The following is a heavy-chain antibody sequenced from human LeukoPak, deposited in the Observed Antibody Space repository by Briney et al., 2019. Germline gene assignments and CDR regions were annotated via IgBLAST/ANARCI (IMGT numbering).Heavy chain of an antibody. CDR3: ARAYYYDSSGYSALFDY. CDR2: ISYSGST. J-gene: IGHJ4*02. V-gene: IGHV4-59*08. D-gene: IGHD3-22*01. Sequence: PSETLSLTCTVSSGSISGYYWSWLRQPPGKVLEWIGYISYSGSTNYNPSLKSRVTISVDTSKNQFSLKLSSVTAADTAVYYCARAYYYDSSGYSALFDYWGQGTLVTVSS. CDR1: SGSISGYY.